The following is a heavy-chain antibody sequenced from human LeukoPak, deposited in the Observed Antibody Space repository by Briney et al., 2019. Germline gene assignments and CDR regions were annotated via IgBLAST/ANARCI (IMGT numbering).Heavy chain of an antibody. CDR2: ISAYNGNT. D-gene: IGHD4-17*01. Sequence: AASVKVSXKASGYTFTTYGIIWMRQAPGQGLEWIGWISAYNGNTNYAQKFQGRVTMTTDTSTTTAYMELKNLRSDDTAVYYCARGGDGDYDYWGQGTLVTVSS. CDR3: ARGGDGDYDY. J-gene: IGHJ4*02. CDR1: GYTFTTYG. V-gene: IGHV1-18*01.